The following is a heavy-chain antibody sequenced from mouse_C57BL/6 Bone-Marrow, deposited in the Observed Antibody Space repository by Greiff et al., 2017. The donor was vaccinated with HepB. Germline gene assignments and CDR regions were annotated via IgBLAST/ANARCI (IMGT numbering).Heavy chain of an antibody. Sequence: VKLQQPGAELVRPGTSVKLSCKASGYTFTSYWMHWVKQRPGQGLEWIGVIDPSDSYTNYNQKFKGKATLTVDTSSSTAYMQLSSLTSEDSAVYYCAREGGTTVVSYFDYWGQGTTLTVSS. CDR1: GYTFTSYW. CDR3: AREGGTTVVSYFDY. CDR2: IDPSDSYT. V-gene: IGHV1-59*01. J-gene: IGHJ2*01. D-gene: IGHD1-1*01.